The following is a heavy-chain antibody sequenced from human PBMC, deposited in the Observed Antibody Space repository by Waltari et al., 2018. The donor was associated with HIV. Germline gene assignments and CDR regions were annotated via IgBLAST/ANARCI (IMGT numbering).Heavy chain of an antibody. CDR3: ASLYCSGGSCYDY. J-gene: IGHJ4*02. V-gene: IGHV3-7*01. D-gene: IGHD2-15*01. Sequence: GFTFSSYWMTWVRQAPGKGLEWVANIKQDGSEKYYADSVKGRFTISRDNAKNSLYLQMNSLRAEDTAVYYCASLYCSGGSCYDYWGQGTLVTVSS. CDR1: GFTFSSYW. CDR2: IKQDGSEK.